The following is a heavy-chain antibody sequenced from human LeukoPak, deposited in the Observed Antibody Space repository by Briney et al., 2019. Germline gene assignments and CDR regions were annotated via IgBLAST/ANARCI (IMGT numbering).Heavy chain of an antibody. V-gene: IGHV3-23*01. J-gene: IGHJ6*03. Sequence: PGGSLRLSCAASGFTFSSYAMSWVRQAPGKGLEWVSAISGSGGSTYYADSVKGRFTISRDNSKNTLYLQMNSLRAEDTAVYYCARSSRGTDYYTDVWGKGTTVTISS. D-gene: IGHD6-13*01. CDR3: ARSSRGTDYYTDV. CDR2: ISGSGGST. CDR1: GFTFSSYA.